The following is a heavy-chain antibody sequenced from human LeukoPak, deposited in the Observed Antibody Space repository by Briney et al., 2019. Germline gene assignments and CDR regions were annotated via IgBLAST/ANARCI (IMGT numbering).Heavy chain of an antibody. V-gene: IGHV3-33*01. CDR1: GFTFSSYG. Sequence: GGSLRLSCAASGFTFSSYGMHWVRQAPGKGLEWVAVIWYDGSNKYYADSVKGRFTISRDNSKNTLYLQMNSLRAEDTAVYYRARDLKYCSGGSCFPYYGMDVWGQGTTVTVSS. CDR2: IWYDGSNK. J-gene: IGHJ6*02. D-gene: IGHD2-15*01. CDR3: ARDLKYCSGGSCFPYYGMDV.